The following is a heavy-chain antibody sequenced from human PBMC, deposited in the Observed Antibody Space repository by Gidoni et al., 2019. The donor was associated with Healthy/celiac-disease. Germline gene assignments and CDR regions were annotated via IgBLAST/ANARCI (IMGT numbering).Heavy chain of an antibody. V-gene: IGHV1-69*02. CDR1: GGTFSSDT. CDR2: IIPILGIA. Sequence: QVQRVQSGAEVKKPGSTVKVSCKASGGTFSSDTISWVRQAPGQGLEWMGRIIPILGIANYAQKFQGRVTIPADKSTSTAYMELSSLRSEDTAVYYCAGSHCSGGSCYSGVLDYWGQGTLVTVSS. CDR3: AGSHCSGGSCYSGVLDY. J-gene: IGHJ4*02. D-gene: IGHD2-15*01.